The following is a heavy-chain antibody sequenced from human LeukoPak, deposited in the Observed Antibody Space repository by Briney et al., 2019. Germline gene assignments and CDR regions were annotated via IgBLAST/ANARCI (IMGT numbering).Heavy chain of an antibody. CDR1: GFTFDDYA. V-gene: IGHV3-20*04. CDR3: ARGILYYYGSGSYYSPLDAFDI. J-gene: IGHJ3*02. Sequence: GGSLRLSCAASGFTFDDYAMHWVRQAPGKGLEWVSLISGDGGSTGYADSVKGRFTISRDNAKNSLYLQMNSLRAEDTALYYCARGILYYYGSGSYYSPLDAFDIWGQGTMVTVSS. CDR2: ISGDGGST. D-gene: IGHD3-10*01.